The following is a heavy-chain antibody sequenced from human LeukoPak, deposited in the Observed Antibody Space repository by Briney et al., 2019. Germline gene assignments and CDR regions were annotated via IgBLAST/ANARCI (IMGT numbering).Heavy chain of an antibody. J-gene: IGHJ6*03. D-gene: IGHD4-17*01. V-gene: IGHV3-30*04. CDR1: GFTFSTYA. Sequence: GGSLRLSCAASGFTFSTYAMHWVRQAPGKGLEWVSVISYDGSNKYYADSVKGRFTISRDNPKNTLYLQMNSLRPEDTAVYYCARDQDDYGDPLSYYYMDVWGKGTTVTVSS. CDR2: ISYDGSNK. CDR3: ARDQDDYGDPLSYYYMDV.